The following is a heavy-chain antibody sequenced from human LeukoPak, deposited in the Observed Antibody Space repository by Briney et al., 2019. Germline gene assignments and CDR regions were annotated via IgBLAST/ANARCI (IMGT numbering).Heavy chain of an antibody. CDR1: GYSFTSYW. J-gene: IGHJ4*02. Sequence: GESLKISCKGSGYSFTSYWIGWVRQMPGKGLEWMGIIYPGDSDTRYSPSFQGQVTISADKSISTAYLQWSSLKASDTAMYYCARDGKGIAVAGTPFDYWGQGTLVTVSS. V-gene: IGHV5-51*03. CDR2: IYPGDSDT. D-gene: IGHD6-19*01. CDR3: ARDGKGIAVAGTPFDY.